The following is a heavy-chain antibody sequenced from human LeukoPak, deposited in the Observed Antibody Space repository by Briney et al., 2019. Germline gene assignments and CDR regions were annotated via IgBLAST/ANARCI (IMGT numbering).Heavy chain of an antibody. D-gene: IGHD1-26*01. Sequence: SETLSLTCIVSGGSISSDSSYWSWIRQPAGKGLEWIGRIYTSGSTNYNPSFKSRVTISVDTSKNQFSLKLSSVTAADTAVYYCARWEGGSYYDFDYWGQGTLVTVSS. CDR2: IYTSGST. J-gene: IGHJ4*02. CDR1: GGSISSDSSY. V-gene: IGHV4-61*02. CDR3: ARWEGGSYYDFDY.